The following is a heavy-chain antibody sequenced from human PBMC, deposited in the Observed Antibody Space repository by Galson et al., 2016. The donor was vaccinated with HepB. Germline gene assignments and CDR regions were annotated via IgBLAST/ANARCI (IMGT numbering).Heavy chain of an antibody. J-gene: IGHJ4*02. CDR2: ISTRRTT. D-gene: IGHD6-6*01. CDR1: GFVFSNFG. CDR3: ARADALTSSSTLDY. V-gene: IGHV3-23*01. Sequence: SLRLSCAASGFVFSNFGLSWVRQAPGKGLEWVASISTRRTTYYSDSVQGRFTISRDNSNNTLYLQMNGLRSDDTAVYYCARADALTSSSTLDYWGQGTLVTVSS.